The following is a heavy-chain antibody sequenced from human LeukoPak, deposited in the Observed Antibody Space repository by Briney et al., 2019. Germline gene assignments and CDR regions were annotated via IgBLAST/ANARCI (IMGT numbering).Heavy chain of an antibody. CDR2: IYSGGST. V-gene: IGHV3-53*01. D-gene: IGHD3-9*01. CDR3: AGGTGFIIKD. Sequence: GGSLRLSCAASGFTVSSNYMSWVRQAPGKGLEWVSVIYSGGSTYYADTVKGRFTISRDNAKNSLYLQMNNLRVEDTAMYYCAGGTGFIIKDWGQGTLVTVSS. J-gene: IGHJ4*02. CDR1: GFTVSSNY.